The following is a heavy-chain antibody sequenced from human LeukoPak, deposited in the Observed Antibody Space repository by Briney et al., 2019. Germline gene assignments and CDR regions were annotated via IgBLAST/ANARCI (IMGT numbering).Heavy chain of an antibody. J-gene: IGHJ6*03. D-gene: IGHD2-2*01. Sequence: SQTLSLTCTVSGGSISSASYYWSWIRQPPGKGLEWIAYIFYNGNTKYNPSLKSRVTISVDTSKTQFSLKVTSVTAADTAVYYCARAPRDRGYCGATSCFEYMDVWGRGTTVTISS. CDR2: IFYNGNT. CDR3: ARAPRDRGYCGATSCFEYMDV. V-gene: IGHV4-61*01. CDR1: GGSISSASYY.